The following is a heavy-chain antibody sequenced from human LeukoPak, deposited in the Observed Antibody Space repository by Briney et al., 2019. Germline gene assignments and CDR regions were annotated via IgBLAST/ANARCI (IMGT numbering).Heavy chain of an antibody. CDR2: IYHGGST. V-gene: IGHV4-4*02. CDR3: ARAGSGWPFDY. D-gene: IGHD6-19*01. J-gene: IGHJ4*02. Sequence: SGTLSLTCAVSGGSISSTNWWTWVRQPPGKGLEWIGEIYHGGSTNYNPSLRSRVTISLDKSKNQFSVKLNSVTAADTAVYYCARAGSGWPFDYWGQGTLVTVSS. CDR1: GGSISSTNW.